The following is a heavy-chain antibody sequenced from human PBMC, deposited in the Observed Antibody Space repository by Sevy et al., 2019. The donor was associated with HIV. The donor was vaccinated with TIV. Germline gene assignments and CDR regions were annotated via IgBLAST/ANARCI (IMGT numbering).Heavy chain of an antibody. CDR3: ETSRRDDYNYFFDY. CDR1: GFTFSRYE. CDR2: ISTGGGNI. J-gene: IGHJ4*02. D-gene: IGHD4-4*01. V-gene: IGHV3-48*03. Sequence: GGSLRLSCVGSGFTFSRYEMNWVRQAPGKGLQWISYISTGGGNIYYSDSLKGRLTISRDNAKNSVHLQMNSLRAEDTALYYCETSRRDDYNYFFDYWGQGTLVTVSS.